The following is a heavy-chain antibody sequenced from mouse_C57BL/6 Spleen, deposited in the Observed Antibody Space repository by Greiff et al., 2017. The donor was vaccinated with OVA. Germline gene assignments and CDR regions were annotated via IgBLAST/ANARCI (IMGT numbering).Heavy chain of an antibody. J-gene: IGHJ2*01. CDR1: GFNITDYY. CDR2: IDPEDGET. Sequence: EVQLQQSGAELVKPGASVKLSCTASGFNITDYYMHWVKQRTEQGLEWIGRIDPEDGETKYAQKFQGKATITADTSSNTAYLQLSSRTTEDTAVYYCALLGGYWGQGTTLTVSS. CDR3: ALLGGY. V-gene: IGHV14-2*01. D-gene: IGHD4-1*01.